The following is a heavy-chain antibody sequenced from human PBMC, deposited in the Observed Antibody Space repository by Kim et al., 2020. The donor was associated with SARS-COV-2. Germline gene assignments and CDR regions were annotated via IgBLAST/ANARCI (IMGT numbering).Heavy chain of an antibody. D-gene: IGHD3-16*01. V-gene: IGHV3-33*01. CDR2: IWYDGSNK. J-gene: IGHJ4*02. CDR1: GFTFSSYG. Sequence: GGSLRLSCAASGFTFSSYGMHWVRQAPGKGLEWVAVIWYDGSNKYYADSVKGRFTISRDNSKNTLYLQMNSLRAEDTAVYYCARGPFREVIYDRFDYWGQGTLVTVSS. CDR3: ARGPFREVIYDRFDY.